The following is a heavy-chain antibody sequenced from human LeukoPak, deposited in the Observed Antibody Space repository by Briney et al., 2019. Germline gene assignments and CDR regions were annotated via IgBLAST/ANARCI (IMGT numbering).Heavy chain of an antibody. Sequence: GGSLRLSCAASGFTFSSYAMSWVRQAPGKGLEWVSAISGSGGSTYYADSVKGRFTISRDNSKNTLYLQMNSLRAEDTAVYYCAGDCTNGVRHGPGWFGPWGQGTLVTVSS. CDR1: GFTFSSYA. CDR3: AGDCTNGVRHGPGWFGP. D-gene: IGHD2-8*01. V-gene: IGHV3-23*01. J-gene: IGHJ5*02. CDR2: ISGSGGST.